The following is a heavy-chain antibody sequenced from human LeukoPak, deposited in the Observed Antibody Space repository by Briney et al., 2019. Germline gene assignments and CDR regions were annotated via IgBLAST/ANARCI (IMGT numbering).Heavy chain of an antibody. D-gene: IGHD3-3*01. J-gene: IGHJ5*02. CDR3: AKDRWTIFGVSSGVGWFDP. V-gene: IGHV3-9*01. CDR2: ISSNSDAV. CDR1: GFTFDDYA. Sequence: PGGSLRLSCAASGFTFDDYAMHWVRQRPGKGPEWVSVISSNSDAVAYADSLKGRFTISRDNAKNSLYLQMNSLRDEDTAFYYCAKDRWTIFGVSSGVGWFDPWGQGTLVSVFS.